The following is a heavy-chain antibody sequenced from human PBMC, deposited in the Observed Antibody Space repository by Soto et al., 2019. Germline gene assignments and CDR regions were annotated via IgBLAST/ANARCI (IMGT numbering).Heavy chain of an antibody. Sequence: EVQLLESGGGFVQPGGSLTLSCSTSGFTFKDCAISWVRQAPGKGLEWVSGISGSGGATYYTDSVEGRFTISKDFSKNRFSRKLSVLRVDDAAFYYWASPRTAFYRYSLDSGGRGARVTFPS. CDR3: ASPRTAFYRYSLDS. V-gene: IGHV3-23*01. J-gene: IGHJ1*01. CDR2: ISGSGGAT. CDR1: GFTFKDCA. D-gene: IGHD2-15*01.